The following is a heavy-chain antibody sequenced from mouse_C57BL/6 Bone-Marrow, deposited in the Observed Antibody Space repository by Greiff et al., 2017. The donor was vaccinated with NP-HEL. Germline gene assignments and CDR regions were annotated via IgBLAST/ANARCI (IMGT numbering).Heavy chain of an antibody. CDR2: IDPSDSYT. V-gene: IGHV1-69*01. D-gene: IGHD2-5*01. J-gene: IGHJ1*03. CDR3: ARGEMYSKEGNWYFDV. Sequence: VQLQQPGAELVMPGASVKLSCKASGYTFTSYWMHWVKQRPGQGLEWIGEIDPSDSYTNYNQKFKGKSTLTVDKSSSTAYMQLSSLTSEDSAVYCCARGEMYSKEGNWYFDVWGTGTTVTVSS. CDR1: GYTFTSYW.